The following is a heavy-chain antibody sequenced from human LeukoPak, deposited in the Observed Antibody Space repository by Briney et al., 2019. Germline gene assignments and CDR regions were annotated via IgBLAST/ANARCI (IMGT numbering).Heavy chain of an antibody. Sequence: GGSLRLSCAASGFTVSSNYTSWVRQAPGKGLEWVSVIYSGGSTYYADSVKGRFTISRDNSKNTLYLQMNSLRAEDTAVYYCARDVRMVGATRAEYFQHWGQGTLVTVSS. CDR2: IYSGGST. V-gene: IGHV3-53*01. D-gene: IGHD1-26*01. J-gene: IGHJ1*01. CDR1: GFTVSSNY. CDR3: ARDVRMVGATRAEYFQH.